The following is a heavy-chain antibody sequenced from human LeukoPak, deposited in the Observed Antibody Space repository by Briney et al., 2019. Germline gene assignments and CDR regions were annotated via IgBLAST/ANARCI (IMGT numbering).Heavy chain of an antibody. Sequence: PGGSLRLSCAASGFTFSSYWMSWVRQAPGKGLEWVANIKQDGSEKYYVDSVKGRFTISRDNAKNSLYLQMNSLRAEDTAVYYCARDLSYDSGSSGYYWSYFDYWGQGTLVTVSS. CDR3: ARDLSYDSGSSGYYWSYFDY. J-gene: IGHJ4*02. D-gene: IGHD3-22*01. CDR2: IKQDGSEK. V-gene: IGHV3-7*01. CDR1: GFTFSSYW.